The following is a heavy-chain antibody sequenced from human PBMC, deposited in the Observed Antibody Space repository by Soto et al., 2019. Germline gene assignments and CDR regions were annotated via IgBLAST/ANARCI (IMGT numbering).Heavy chain of an antibody. J-gene: IGHJ6*03. CDR1: GYTFTSYD. Sequence: DSVKVSCKASGYTFTSYDINWVRQATGQGLEWMGWMNPNSGNTGYAQKFQGRVTMTRNTSISTAYMELSSLRSEDTAVYYCATSGYSGYDSSWKYYYYYYMDVWGKGTTVTVSS. D-gene: IGHD5-12*01. V-gene: IGHV1-8*01. CDR3: ATSGYSGYDSSWKYYYYYYMDV. CDR2: MNPNSGNT.